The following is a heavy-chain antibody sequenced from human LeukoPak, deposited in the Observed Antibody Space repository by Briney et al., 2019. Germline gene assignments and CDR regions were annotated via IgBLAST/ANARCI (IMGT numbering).Heavy chain of an antibody. CDR1: GGSISSYY. CDR2: IYYSGST. J-gene: IGHJ4*02. CDR3: ARHGSLGSPFVY. V-gene: IGHV4-59*08. Sequence: SETLSLTCTVSGGSISSYYWSWIRQPPGKGLEWIGYIYYSGSTNYNPSLKSRVTISVDTSKNQFSLKLSSVTAAGTAVYYCARHGSLGSPFVYWGQGTLVTVSS. D-gene: IGHD1-14*01.